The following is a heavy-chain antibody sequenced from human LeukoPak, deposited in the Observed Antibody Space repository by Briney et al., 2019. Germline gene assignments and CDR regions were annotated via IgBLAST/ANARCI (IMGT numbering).Heavy chain of an antibody. D-gene: IGHD5-12*01. CDR1: GFIFSNAW. CDR2: IKSKTEGGTT. CDR3: TTTYIVASTRKFGDS. J-gene: IGHJ4*02. V-gene: IGHV3-15*01. Sequence: PGGSLRLSRAASGFIFSNAWMNWVSQAPGKGLEWVGRIKSKTEGGTTDYAAPVKGRFTISRDDSQNTVDLQISSLTAEDTAIYFCTTTYIVASTRKFGDSWGQGTLVVVSS.